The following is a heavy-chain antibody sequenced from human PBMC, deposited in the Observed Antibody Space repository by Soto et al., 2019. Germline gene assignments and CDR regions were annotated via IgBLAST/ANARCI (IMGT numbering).Heavy chain of an antibody. CDR1: GFTFSSYS. Sequence: LRLSCAASGFTFSSYSMNWVRQAPGKGLEWVSSISSSSSYIYYADSVKGRFTISRDNAKNSLYLQMNSLRAEDTAVYYCARDLRKGAFDIWGQGTMVTVSS. V-gene: IGHV3-21*01. J-gene: IGHJ3*02. CDR3: ARDLRKGAFDI. D-gene: IGHD3-16*01. CDR2: ISSSSSYI.